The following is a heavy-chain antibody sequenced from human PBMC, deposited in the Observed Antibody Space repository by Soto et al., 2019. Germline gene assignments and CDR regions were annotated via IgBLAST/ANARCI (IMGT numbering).Heavy chain of an antibody. V-gene: IGHV4-31*03. J-gene: IGHJ6*03. CDR2: IYYSGST. CDR3: AREKSSSEYYYYMDV. D-gene: IGHD2-15*01. Sequence: QVQLQESGPGLVKPSQTLSLTCTVSGGSISSGDYYWSWIRQHPGKGLEWIGYIYYSGSTYYNPSLKSRVTISVDTSKNQFSLKLSSVTAGDTAVYYCAREKSSSEYYYYMDVWGKGTTVTVSS. CDR1: GGSISSGDYY.